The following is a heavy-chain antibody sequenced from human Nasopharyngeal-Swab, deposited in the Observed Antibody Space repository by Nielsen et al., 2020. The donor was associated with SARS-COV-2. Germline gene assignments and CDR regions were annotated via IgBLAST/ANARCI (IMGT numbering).Heavy chain of an antibody. Sequence: SETLSLTCTVSGGSMNSYYWYWIRQPPGKGLEWIGYVFTSGSTEYSPSLKRRATISVDTSNNQFSLKLSPVTAADTAVYFCARVKVDDDFWTGYHFDYWGQGTLVTVSS. CDR1: GGSMNSYY. CDR2: VFTSGST. CDR3: ARVKVDDDFWTGYHFDY. D-gene: IGHD3/OR15-3a*01. J-gene: IGHJ4*02. V-gene: IGHV4-59*01.